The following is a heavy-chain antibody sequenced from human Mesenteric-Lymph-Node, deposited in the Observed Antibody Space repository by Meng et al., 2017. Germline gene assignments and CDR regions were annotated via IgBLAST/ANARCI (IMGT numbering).Heavy chain of an antibody. Sequence: QVRLQQWGAGLLRPSETLSLTCAVYGGSFNGYYWSWIRQPPGKGLEWIGEINHSGDTDYNSSLKSRVTISRDTSKNQFSLKLTSVTAADTAVYYCARALEYTGSYFYWGQGTLVTVSS. CDR2: INHSGDT. CDR1: GGSFNGYY. V-gene: IGHV4-34*01. D-gene: IGHD3-10*01. CDR3: ARALEYTGSYFY. J-gene: IGHJ4*02.